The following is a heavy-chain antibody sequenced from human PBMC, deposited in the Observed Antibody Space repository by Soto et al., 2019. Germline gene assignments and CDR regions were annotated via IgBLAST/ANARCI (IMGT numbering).Heavy chain of an antibody. Sequence: QVQLVQSGAEVKKPGASVKVSCKASGYTFTSYGISWVRQAPGQGLEWMGWISAYNGNTNYAQKLRGRVTMTTDTSTSTAYMELRSLRSDDTAVYYCAREKYYDFWSGYYPPYYFDYWGQGTLVTVSS. CDR1: GYTFTSYG. D-gene: IGHD3-3*01. V-gene: IGHV1-18*01. CDR2: ISAYNGNT. CDR3: AREKYYDFWSGYYPPYYFDY. J-gene: IGHJ4*02.